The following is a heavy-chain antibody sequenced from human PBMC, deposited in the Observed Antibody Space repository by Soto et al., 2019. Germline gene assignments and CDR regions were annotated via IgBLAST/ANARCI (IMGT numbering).Heavy chain of an antibody. CDR1: GFTFTSSA. D-gene: IGHD2-2*02. CDR3: AAAVAAISPYFDY. Sequence: ASVKVSCKASGFTFTSSAVQWVRQARGQRLEWIGWIVVGSGNTNYAQKFQERVTITRDMSTSTAYMELSSLRSEDTAVYYCAAAVAAISPYFDYWGQGTLVTVSS. V-gene: IGHV1-58*01. J-gene: IGHJ4*02. CDR2: IVVGSGNT.